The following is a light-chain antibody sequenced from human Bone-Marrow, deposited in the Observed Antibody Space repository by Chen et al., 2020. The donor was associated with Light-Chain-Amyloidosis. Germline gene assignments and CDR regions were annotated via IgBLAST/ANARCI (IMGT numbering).Light chain of an antibody. CDR3: QVWDRSSDRPV. CDR2: DES. V-gene: IGLV3-21*02. CDR1: NIGSTS. Sequence: SYVLTQPSSVSVAPGQTATTAGGGNNIGSTSVHWYQQTPGQAPLLVVYDESDRPSGIPERLSGSNSGNTATLTISRVEAGDEADYYCQVWDRSSDRPVFGGGTKLTVL. J-gene: IGLJ3*02.